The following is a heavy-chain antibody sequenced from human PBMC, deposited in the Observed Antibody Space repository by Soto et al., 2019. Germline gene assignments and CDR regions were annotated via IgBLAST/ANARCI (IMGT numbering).Heavy chain of an antibody. CDR3: ASQGYDVVFRSYYGMDV. V-gene: IGHV4-39*01. CDR1: GGSISSRSYY. D-gene: IGHD3-3*01. CDR2: IYYSGST. Sequence: SDTLSITCTVSGGSISSRSYYWGWIRQPPGKGLEWIGSIYYSGSTYYNPSLKSRVTISVDTSKNQFSLKLSSVTAADTAVYYCASQGYDVVFRSYYGMDVWGQGTTVTVSS. J-gene: IGHJ6*02.